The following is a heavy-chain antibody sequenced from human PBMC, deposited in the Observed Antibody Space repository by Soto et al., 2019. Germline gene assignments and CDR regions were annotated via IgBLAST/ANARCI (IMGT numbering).Heavy chain of an antibody. V-gene: IGHV1-18*01. D-gene: IGHD1-26*01. CDR3: AGDRGSYAIDY. CDR1: GYTFTSYG. CDR2: ISAYNGNT. J-gene: IGHJ4*02. Sequence: QVQLVQSGAEVKKPGASVKVSCKASGYTFTSYGISWVRQAPGQGLEWMGWISAYNGNTTYAEKLQVRVTMTTDTSTGAANMELRSLKSEETAGYYGAGDRGSYAIDYWGQGTLVTVSS.